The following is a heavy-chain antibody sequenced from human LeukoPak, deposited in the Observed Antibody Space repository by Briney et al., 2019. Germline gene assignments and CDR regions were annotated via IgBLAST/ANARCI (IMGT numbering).Heavy chain of an antibody. D-gene: IGHD2-2*02. CDR2: ISAYNGDP. V-gene: IGHV1-18*01. CDR1: GYPFTSYY. Sequence: APVKVSCKASGYPFTSYYINWVRQAPGQGLEWMGWISAYNGDPNYAQNLQGRVTMTTDTSTDTAYMELRSLGSDDTAVYYCARDGLSYTNPNNWFDPWGQGTLVTVSS. J-gene: IGHJ5*02. CDR3: ARDGLSYTNPNNWFDP.